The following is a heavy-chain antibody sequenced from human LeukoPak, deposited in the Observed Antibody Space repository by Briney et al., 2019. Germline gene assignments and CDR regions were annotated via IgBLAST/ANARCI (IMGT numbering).Heavy chain of an antibody. CDR1: GFTSSNYA. CDR2: ISSDESDK. V-gene: IGHV3-30-3*01. J-gene: IGHJ6*02. D-gene: IGHD6-19*01. CDR3: ARDISGWYSGGYFRMDV. Sequence: GGSLRLSCAASGFTSSNYAMHWVRQAPGKGLEWVAFISSDESDKYYADSVKGRFTISRDNSKNTLYLQMNSLRAEDTAVYYCARDISGWYSGGYFRMDVWGQGTTVTVSS.